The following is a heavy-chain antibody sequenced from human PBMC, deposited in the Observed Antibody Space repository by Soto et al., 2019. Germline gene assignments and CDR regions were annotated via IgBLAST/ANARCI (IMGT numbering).Heavy chain of an antibody. CDR2: IIPIFGTA. CDR1: GGTFSSYA. CDR3: ASAPSRYYCYGMDV. D-gene: IGHD7-27*01. J-gene: IGHJ6*02. Sequence: QVQLVRSGAEVKKPGSSVKVSCKASGGTFSSYAISWVRQAPGQGLEWMGGIIPIFGTANYAQKFQGRVTITADESTSTDYMELSSLRSEDTAVYYCASAPSRYYCYGMDVWGQGTTVTVSS. V-gene: IGHV1-69*12.